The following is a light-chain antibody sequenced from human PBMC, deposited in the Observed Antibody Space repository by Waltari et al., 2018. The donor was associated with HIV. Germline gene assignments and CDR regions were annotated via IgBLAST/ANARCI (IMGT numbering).Light chain of an antibody. CDR3: AAWDDSLNGHVL. V-gene: IGLV1-44*01. CDR2: NNN. J-gene: IGLJ2*01. Sequence: QSVLTQPPSASGTPGQRVTFSCSGSSSNIGSNPVDWYQKLPGPAPRLLIYNNNQRPSGVPDRVSGSKSGTSASLAISGLQSEDEADYYCAAWDDSLNGHVLFGGGTKLTVL. CDR1: SSNIGSNP.